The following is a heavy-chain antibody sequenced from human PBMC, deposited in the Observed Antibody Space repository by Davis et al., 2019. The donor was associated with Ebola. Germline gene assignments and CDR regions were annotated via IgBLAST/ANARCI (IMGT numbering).Heavy chain of an antibody. CDR3: ARDGMDGSGWHDAFDI. V-gene: IGHV3-7*01. CDR1: GFTFSSYW. J-gene: IGHJ3*02. CDR2: IKQDGSEK. Sequence: GESLKTPCAASGFTFSSYWMSWLRQAPGKGLEWVANIKQDGSEKYYVDSVKGRFTISRDNAKNSLYLQMNSLRAEDTAVYYCARDGMDGSGWHDAFDIWGQGTMVTVSS. D-gene: IGHD6-19*01.